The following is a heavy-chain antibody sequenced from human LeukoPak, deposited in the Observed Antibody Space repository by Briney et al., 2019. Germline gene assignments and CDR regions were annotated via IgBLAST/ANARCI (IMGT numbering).Heavy chain of an antibody. Sequence: PSETLSLTCTVSGASISSSTDYWGWIRQPPGKGLEWIANIYYSGSTYYNPSLKSRVTISVDTSKNQFSLKLSSVTAADTAVYYCARASYSYDINGWVPFDYWGQGTLVTVSS. CDR3: ARASYSYDINGWVPFDY. CDR1: GASISSSTDY. D-gene: IGHD3-22*01. V-gene: IGHV4-39*07. CDR2: IYYSGST. J-gene: IGHJ4*02.